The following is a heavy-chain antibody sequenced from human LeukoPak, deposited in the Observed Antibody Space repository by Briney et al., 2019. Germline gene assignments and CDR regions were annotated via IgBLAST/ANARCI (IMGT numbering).Heavy chain of an antibody. J-gene: IGHJ5*02. CDR2: IYPAGGWT. CDR3: ARDMPHNCFDP. D-gene: IGHD2-2*01. Sequence: ASVKVSCKASGASFTNYYIHWVRQAPGQGFEWVGLIYPAGGWTNYAQKFQGRVTMTTDTSTSTVYMELSSLRSEDTAVYYCARDMPHNCFDPWGQGTLVTVS. CDR1: GASFTNYY. V-gene: IGHV1-46*01.